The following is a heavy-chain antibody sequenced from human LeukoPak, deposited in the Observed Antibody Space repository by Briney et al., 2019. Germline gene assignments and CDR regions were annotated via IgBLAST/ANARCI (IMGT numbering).Heavy chain of an antibody. V-gene: IGHV4-34*01. CDR3: AREGTRNYYGGIDY. CDR2: INRSGST. CDR1: GGSFSGYY. D-gene: IGHD4-23*01. J-gene: IGHJ4*02. Sequence: SETLSLTCAVCGGSFSGYYWSWIRQPPGKGLEWIGEINRSGSTNYNPSLKSRVTISVDTSKNQFSLKLSSVTAADTAVYYCAREGTRNYYGGIDYWGQGTLVTVSS.